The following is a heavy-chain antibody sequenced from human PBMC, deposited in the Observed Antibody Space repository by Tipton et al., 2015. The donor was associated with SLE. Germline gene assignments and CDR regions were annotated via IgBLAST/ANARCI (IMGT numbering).Heavy chain of an antibody. CDR1: GGSLSGHF. Sequence: TLSLTCAVYGGSLSGHFWSWIRQPPGKGLEWIGDINHSGSTNYNPSLKRRLTIPVDTSKNQFSLKLSSVPATDTAVYYCARGPGSPRPFDYWGHGTLVTVSS. J-gene: IGHJ4*01. D-gene: IGHD6-13*01. CDR2: INHSGST. V-gene: IGHV4-34*01. CDR3: ARGPGSPRPFDY.